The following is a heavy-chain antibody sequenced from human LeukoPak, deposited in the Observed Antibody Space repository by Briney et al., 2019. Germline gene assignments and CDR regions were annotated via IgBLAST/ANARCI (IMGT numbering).Heavy chain of an antibody. CDR2: TSYNGNT. V-gene: IGHV1-18*04. CDR3: ARHSGSGWQALGY. Sequence: ASVKVFCKASGYTFSNYGIIWVRQAPGLGLEWMGWTSYNGNTNYAQKFQDRVTMTTDTSTTTADMELRSLESDDTPVYYCARHSGSGWQALGYWGQGTLVTVSS. J-gene: IGHJ4*02. D-gene: IGHD6-19*01. CDR1: GYTFSNYG.